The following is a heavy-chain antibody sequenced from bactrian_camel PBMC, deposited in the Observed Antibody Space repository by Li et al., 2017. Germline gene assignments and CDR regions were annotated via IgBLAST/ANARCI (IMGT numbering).Heavy chain of an antibody. CDR2: IDKNGKT. CDR1: GYSTSGSYC. CDR3: AASWDVTANEALGNIASPEFGY. J-gene: IGHJ6*01. D-gene: IGHD3*01. Sequence: VQLVESGGGTVKPGGSLRLSCQASGYSTSGSYCMGWFRQTPGKEREGVASIDKNGKTDYADSVKGRFTVSRDNAKNTLYLHMDNLKPEDSATYRCAASWDVTANEALGNIASPEFGYWGEGTQVTVS. V-gene: IGHV3S67*01.